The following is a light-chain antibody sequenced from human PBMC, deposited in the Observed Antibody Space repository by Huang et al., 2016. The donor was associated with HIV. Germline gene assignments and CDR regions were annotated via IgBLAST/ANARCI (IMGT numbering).Light chain of an antibody. Sequence: EIVLTQSPGTLSLSPGERATLSCRASQTVSSTYLAWYQQKPGQAPRLLIYGASNRATGIPDRFSGSGSGTDFTLTINRLEPEDFAMYYCQQYGDSVLFGPGTTVDI. CDR2: GAS. CDR3: QQYGDSVL. J-gene: IGKJ3*01. V-gene: IGKV3-20*01. CDR1: QTVSSTY.